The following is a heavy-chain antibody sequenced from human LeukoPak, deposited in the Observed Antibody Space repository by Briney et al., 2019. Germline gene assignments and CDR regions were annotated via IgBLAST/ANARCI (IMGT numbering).Heavy chain of an antibody. D-gene: IGHD5-18*01. CDR1: GYNFNRYT. V-gene: IGHV1-18*01. CDR2: VSTSNGDT. CDR3: ARVSDTSMVTPGFDS. J-gene: IGHJ4*02. Sequence: ASVKVSCKTSGYNFNRYTITWVRQAPGQGLEWMGWVSTSNGDTNYAEKFQGRVIMTTETVTKTAYMELRRLRSGGTAMYFCARVSDTSMVTPGFDSWGQGTLVTVSS.